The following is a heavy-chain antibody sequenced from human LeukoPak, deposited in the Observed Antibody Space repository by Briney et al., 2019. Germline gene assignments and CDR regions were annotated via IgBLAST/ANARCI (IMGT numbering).Heavy chain of an antibody. Sequence: PGGSLRLSCAAPGFSFSSYAMTWVRQAPGEGLEWVSALRASGGTTYYADSVKGRLTTTRDNSKKALFLQMNRLRAEDTAIYYCVKGGFTYYDDWGQGTLVTVSS. CDR1: GFSFSSYA. V-gene: IGHV3-23*01. D-gene: IGHD3-22*01. J-gene: IGHJ4*02. CDR2: LRASGGTT. CDR3: VKGGFTYYDD.